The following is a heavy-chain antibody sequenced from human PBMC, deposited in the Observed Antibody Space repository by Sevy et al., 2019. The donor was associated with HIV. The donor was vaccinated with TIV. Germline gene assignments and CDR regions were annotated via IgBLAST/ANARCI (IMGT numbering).Heavy chain of an antibody. CDR1: GFTFSNAW. Sequence: GGSLRLSCAASGFTFSNAWMNWVRQAPGKGLEWAGRIKSKTDGGTTDYAAPVKVRFTIRRDESKNTPYLEMTSLKTEDTAVYYCEGEGGYIVWGHGTLVTVSS. J-gene: IGHJ4*01. CDR2: IKSKTDGGTT. CDR3: EGEGGYIV. D-gene: IGHD3-22*01. V-gene: IGHV3-15*07.